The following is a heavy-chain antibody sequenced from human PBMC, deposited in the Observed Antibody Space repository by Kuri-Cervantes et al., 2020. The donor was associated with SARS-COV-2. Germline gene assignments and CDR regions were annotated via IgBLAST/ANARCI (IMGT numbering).Heavy chain of an antibody. Sequence: GSLRLSCTVSGGSISSSSYYWGWIRQPPGKGLEWIGSIYYSGSTYYNPSLKSRVTISVDTSKNQFSLKLSSVTAADTAVYYCARFADIVVVVAATPDAFDIWGQGTMVTVSS. V-gene: IGHV4-39*01. CDR1: GGSISSSSYY. D-gene: IGHD2-15*01. CDR2: IYYSGST. CDR3: ARFADIVVVVAATPDAFDI. J-gene: IGHJ3*02.